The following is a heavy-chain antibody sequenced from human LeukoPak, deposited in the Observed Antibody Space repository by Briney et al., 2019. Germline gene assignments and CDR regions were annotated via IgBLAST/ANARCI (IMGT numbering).Heavy chain of an antibody. D-gene: IGHD4-17*01. J-gene: IGHJ4*02. Sequence: GGSLRLSCAASGFTFSSYAMSWVRQAPGKGLEWVSAISGSGGSTYYAESVRGRFTISRDNSKNTVSLHMNSLRAEDTAVYYCAKAHDDYYFDYWGRGTRVTVSS. CDR3: AKAHDDYYFDY. CDR1: GFTFSSYA. V-gene: IGHV3-23*01. CDR2: ISGSGGST.